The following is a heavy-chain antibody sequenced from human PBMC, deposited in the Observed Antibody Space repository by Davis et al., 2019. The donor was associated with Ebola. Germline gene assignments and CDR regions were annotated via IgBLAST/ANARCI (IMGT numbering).Heavy chain of an antibody. D-gene: IGHD3/OR15-3a*01. CDR2: INQDASNK. J-gene: IGHJ4*01. V-gene: IGHV3-7*01. Sequence: GSLKISCAASGFTFSSYWMTWVRQTPGKGLEWVANINQDASNKQYVDSVKGRFTVSRDNAKNSLFLQLNSLRAEDTALYYCARLPSAVGRALDYWGHGTLVTVSS. CDR3: ARLPSAVGRALDY. CDR1: GFTFSSYW.